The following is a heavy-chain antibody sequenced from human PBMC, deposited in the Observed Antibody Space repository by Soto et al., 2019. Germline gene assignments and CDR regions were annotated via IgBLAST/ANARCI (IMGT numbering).Heavy chain of an antibody. CDR2: IYYSGST. CDR3: ARERVMEWLRAVIDY. CDR1: GGSISSGGYY. Sequence: QVQLQESGPGLVKPSQTLSLTCTVSGGSISSGGYYWSWIRQHPGKGLEWIGYIYYSGSTYYNPSLRSRVTVSGDTSKNPFSLKLSSVTAADTAVYYCARERVMEWLRAVIDYWGQGTLVTVSS. D-gene: IGHD5-12*01. J-gene: IGHJ4*02. V-gene: IGHV4-31*03.